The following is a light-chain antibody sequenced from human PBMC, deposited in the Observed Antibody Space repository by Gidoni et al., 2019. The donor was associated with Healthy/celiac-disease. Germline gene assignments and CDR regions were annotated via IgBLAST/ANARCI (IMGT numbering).Light chain of an antibody. Sequence: EIVLTQSPATLSLSPATLSCRASQSVSSYLAWYQQKPGQAPRLLIYDASNRATGIPARFSGSGSGTDFTLTISSLEPEDFAVYYCQQRSNWPPGYTFGQGTKLEIK. J-gene: IGKJ2*01. CDR3: QQRSNWPPGYT. CDR2: DAS. CDR1: QSVSSY. V-gene: IGKV3-11*01.